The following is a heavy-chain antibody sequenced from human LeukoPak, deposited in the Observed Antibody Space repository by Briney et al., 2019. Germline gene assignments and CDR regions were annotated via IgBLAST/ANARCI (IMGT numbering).Heavy chain of an antibody. D-gene: IGHD6-13*01. CDR1: GFTFSSSG. V-gene: IGHV3-23*01. CDR3: ARDLWYSSSWGPTALDY. J-gene: IGHJ4*02. Sequence: PGGSLRLSCAASGFTFSSSGISWVRQAPGKGLEWVSGISDSGGSTYYADSVKGRFTISRDNSKNTLYLQMNSLRAEDTALYYCARDLWYSSSWGPTALDYWGQGTLVTVSS. CDR2: ISDSGGST.